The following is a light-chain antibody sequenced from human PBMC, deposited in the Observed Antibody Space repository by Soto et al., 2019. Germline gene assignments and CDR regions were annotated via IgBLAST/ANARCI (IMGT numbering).Light chain of an antibody. J-gene: IGKJ1*01. Sequence: EIVLTQSPGTLSLSPGARDPLSCRASESVASNYLAWYQHKPGQAPRLLFFGASNRATAIPDRFSGSGSGTEFTLTISRVEPEDFAVYYCHQYGRSPWTLGQGTKV. V-gene: IGKV3-20*01. CDR3: HQYGRSPWT. CDR2: GAS. CDR1: ESVASNY.